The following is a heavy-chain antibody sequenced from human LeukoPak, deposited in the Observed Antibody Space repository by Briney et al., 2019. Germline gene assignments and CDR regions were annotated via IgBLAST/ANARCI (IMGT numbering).Heavy chain of an antibody. D-gene: IGHD5-18*01. V-gene: IGHV4-4*07. CDR1: GGSISSYY. CDR3: AREPERGYSYGYWYFDL. J-gene: IGHJ2*01. Sequence: SETLSLTCTVSGGSISSYYWSWIRQPAGKGLEWIGRIYTSGSTNYNPSLKSRVTMSVDTSKNQFPLKLSSVTAADTAVYYCAREPERGYSYGYWYFDLWGRGTLVTVSS. CDR2: IYTSGST.